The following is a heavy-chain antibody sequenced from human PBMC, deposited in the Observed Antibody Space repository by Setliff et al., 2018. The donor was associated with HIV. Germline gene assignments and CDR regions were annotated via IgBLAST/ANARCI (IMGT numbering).Heavy chain of an antibody. J-gene: IGHJ3*02. CDR1: GFSFSIYG. V-gene: IGHV3-23*01. Sequence: GGSLRLSCAASGFSFSIYGMSWVRQAPGKGLEWVSAISGSGGSTYYADSVKGRFTISRDNSKNTLYMQMNSLRAEDTAVYYCAKERGITGTIRAFDIWGQGTKVTVSS. D-gene: IGHD1-7*01. CDR2: ISGSGGST. CDR3: AKERGITGTIRAFDI.